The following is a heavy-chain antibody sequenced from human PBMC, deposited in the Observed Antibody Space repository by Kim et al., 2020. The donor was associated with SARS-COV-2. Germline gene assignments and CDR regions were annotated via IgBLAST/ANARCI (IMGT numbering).Heavy chain of an antibody. CDR3: AGTGYSSSWYMRYYYYYG. D-gene: IGHD6-13*01. V-gene: IGHV4-34*01. CDR1: GGSFSGYY. Sequence: SETLSLTCAVYGGSFSGYYWSWIRQPPGKGLEWIGEINHSGSTNYNPYPKSRVTITVDTSTNKFYLTLSPVTAADTAAYYCAGTGYSSSWYMRYYYYYG. CDR2: INHSGST. J-gene: IGHJ6*01.